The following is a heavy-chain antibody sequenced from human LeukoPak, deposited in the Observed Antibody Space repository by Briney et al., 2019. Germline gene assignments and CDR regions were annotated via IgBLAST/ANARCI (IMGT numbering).Heavy chain of an antibody. V-gene: IGHV1-69*04. CDR1: GGTFSSDA. Sequence: SVKVSCKASGGTFSSDAISWVRQAPGQGLEWMGRIIPILGIANYAQKFQGRVTITADKSTSTAYMELSSLRSEDTAVYYCSRGGTSGPFDYWGQGTLVTVSS. J-gene: IGHJ4*02. CDR3: SRGGTSGPFDY. D-gene: IGHD1-7*01. CDR2: IIPILGIA.